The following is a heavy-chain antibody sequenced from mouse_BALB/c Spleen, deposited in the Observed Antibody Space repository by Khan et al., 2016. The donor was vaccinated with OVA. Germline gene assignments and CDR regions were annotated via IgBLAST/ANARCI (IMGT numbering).Heavy chain of an antibody. CDR2: ISPGSGDT. CDR1: GYTFTDYY. D-gene: IGHD1-2*01. V-gene: IGHV1-77*01. J-gene: IGHJ3*01. Sequence: VQLQESGAELARPGASVKLSCKASGYTFTDYYINWVKQRPGQGLEWIGEISPGSGDTYYTEKFKGRATLTADTSSSTVYMQLSSLTAEASAVYFCARRNYFGYAFAYWGQGTLVTVSA. CDR3: ARRNYFGYAFAY.